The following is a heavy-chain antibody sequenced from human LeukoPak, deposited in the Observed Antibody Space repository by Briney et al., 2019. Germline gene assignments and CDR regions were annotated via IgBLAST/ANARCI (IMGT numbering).Heavy chain of an antibody. CDR2: IYPGDSNT. Sequence: GESLKISCKGSGYSFISSWIAWVRQMPGKGLEWMGLIYPGDSNTRYRPSFQGQVTISADRAISTAYLQWSSLKASDTAIYYCARQTRDAFDIWGQGTMVTVSS. CDR1: GYSFISSW. D-gene: IGHD1-1*01. V-gene: IGHV5-51*01. CDR3: ARQTRDAFDI. J-gene: IGHJ3*02.